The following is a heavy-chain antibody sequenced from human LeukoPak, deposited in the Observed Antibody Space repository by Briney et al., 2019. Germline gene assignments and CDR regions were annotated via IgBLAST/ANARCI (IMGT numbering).Heavy chain of an antibody. J-gene: IGHJ4*02. V-gene: IGHV3-48*04. D-gene: IGHD5-24*01. CDR1: GFTFNTYN. Sequence: PGGSLRLSCAASGFTFNTYNMNWVRQAPGKGLEWVSYISSTGSTIYYADSVKGRFTISRDNAKKSLYLQMNSLRAEDTAVYYCAREVLQMATTDYWGQGTLVTVSS. CDR2: ISSTGSTI. CDR3: AREVLQMATTDY.